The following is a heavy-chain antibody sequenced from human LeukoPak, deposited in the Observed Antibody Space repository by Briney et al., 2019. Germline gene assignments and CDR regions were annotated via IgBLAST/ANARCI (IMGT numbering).Heavy chain of an antibody. CDR3: ARRAPETGDFWSGYYTSGDAFDI. CDR1: GGSISSSSYY. CDR2: IYYSGST. D-gene: IGHD3-3*01. J-gene: IGHJ3*02. Sequence: SETLSLTCTVSGGSISSSSYYWGWIRQPPGTGLEWIGSIYYSGSTYYNPSLKSRVTISVDTSKNQFSLKLSSVTAADTAVYYCARRAPETGDFWSGYYTSGDAFDIWGQGTMVTVSS. V-gene: IGHV4-39*01.